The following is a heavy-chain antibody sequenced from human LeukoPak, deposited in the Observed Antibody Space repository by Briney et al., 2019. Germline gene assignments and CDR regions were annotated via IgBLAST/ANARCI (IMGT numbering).Heavy chain of an antibody. Sequence: GESLKISCKGSGYRFTSYWIGWVRQMLGKGLEWLGIIYPGDSDTRYSPSFQGQVTISADKSIGTAYLQWSSLKASDTAMYYCARGGCSGGNCYHYVDYWGQGTLVTVSS. V-gene: IGHV5-51*01. J-gene: IGHJ4*02. CDR3: ARGGCSGGNCYHYVDY. CDR1: GYRFTSYW. CDR2: IYPGDSDT. D-gene: IGHD2-15*01.